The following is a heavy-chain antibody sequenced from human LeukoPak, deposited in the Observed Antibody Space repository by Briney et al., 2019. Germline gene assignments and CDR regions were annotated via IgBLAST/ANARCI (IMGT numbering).Heavy chain of an antibody. CDR3: TRLTHTRAFDI. CDR2: IRSKANSYAT. CDR1: GFTFSGSA. V-gene: IGHV3-73*01. D-gene: IGHD2-15*01. J-gene: IGHJ3*02. Sequence: GGSLRLSCAASGFTFSGSAMHWVRQASGKGLEWVGRIRSKANSYATAYAAPVKGRFTISRDDSKNTAYLQMNSLKTEDTAVYYCTRLTHTRAFDIWGQGTMVTVSS.